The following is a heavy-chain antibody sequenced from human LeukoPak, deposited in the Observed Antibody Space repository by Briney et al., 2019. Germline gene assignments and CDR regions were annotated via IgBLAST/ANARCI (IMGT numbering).Heavy chain of an antibody. CDR1: GLTFSSYS. CDR3: ARDSSSWYGAFDI. J-gene: IGHJ3*02. V-gene: IGHV3-21*01. D-gene: IGHD6-13*01. Sequence: GGSLRLSCAVSGLTFSSYSMHWVRQARGKGLEWVSSISSSSSYIYYADSVKGRFTISRDNAKNSLYLQMNSLRAEDTAVYYCARDSSSWYGAFDIWGQGTMVTVSS. CDR2: ISSSSSYI.